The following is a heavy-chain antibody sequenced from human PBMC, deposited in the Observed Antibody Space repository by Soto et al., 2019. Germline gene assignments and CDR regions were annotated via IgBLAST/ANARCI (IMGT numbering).Heavy chain of an antibody. Sequence: EVQLVETGGGLIQPGGSLRLSCAASGFTVSSNYMSWVRQAPGKGLEWVSVIYSGGSTYYADSVKGRFTISRDNSKNTLYLQMNSLRAEDTAVYYCARVPHGSGSYYTSVDYWGQGTLVTVSS. CDR2: IYSGGST. V-gene: IGHV3-53*02. J-gene: IGHJ4*02. D-gene: IGHD3-10*01. CDR3: ARVPHGSGSYYTSVDY. CDR1: GFTVSSNY.